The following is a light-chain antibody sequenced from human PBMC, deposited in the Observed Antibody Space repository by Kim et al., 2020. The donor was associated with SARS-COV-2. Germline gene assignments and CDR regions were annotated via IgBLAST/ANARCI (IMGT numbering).Light chain of an antibody. CDR2: GAS. CDR3: QQYGNSRT. J-gene: IGKJ1*01. Sequence: EIVLTQSPGTLSLSPGERASLFCRASQTVSRNHLAWYQQKPGQAPRLLIYGASGRATGIPDRFSGSGSGTDFTLTITRLEPEDFAVYYCQQYGNSRTFGQGAKVDIK. V-gene: IGKV3-20*01. CDR1: QTVSRNH.